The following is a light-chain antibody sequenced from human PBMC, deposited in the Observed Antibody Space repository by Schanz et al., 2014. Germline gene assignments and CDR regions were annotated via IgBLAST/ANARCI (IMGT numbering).Light chain of an antibody. Sequence: QSVLTQPPSVSGAPGQRVTISCTGSSSNIGAGFDVHWYQQLPGTAPKLLIYANSNRPSGVPDRFSGSKSGTSASLAITGLQAEDEADYYCSSYAGSNNFAVFGTGTKLTVL. CDR3: SSYAGSNNFAV. CDR2: ANS. CDR1: SSNIGAGFD. J-gene: IGLJ1*01. V-gene: IGLV1-40*01.